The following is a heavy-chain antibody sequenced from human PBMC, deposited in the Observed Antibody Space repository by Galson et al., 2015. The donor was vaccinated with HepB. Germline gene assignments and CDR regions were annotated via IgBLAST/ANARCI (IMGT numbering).Heavy chain of an antibody. CDR2: ISFDKTNK. J-gene: IGHJ6*02. CDR3: TASPYCTFTSCLSELGYYYGMNV. Sequence: SLRLSCAASGFTFSSYAMHWVRQAPGKGLEWVAVISFDKTNKYYADSVKGRFTISRDNFQKTLFLQMNSLRPDDTAVYFCTASPYCTFTSCLSELGYYYGMNVWGQGTTVSVSS. V-gene: IGHV3-30*04. D-gene: IGHD2-2*01. CDR1: GFTFSSYA.